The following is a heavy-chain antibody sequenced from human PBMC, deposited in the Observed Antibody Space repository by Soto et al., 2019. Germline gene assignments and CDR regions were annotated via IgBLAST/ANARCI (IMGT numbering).Heavy chain of an antibody. Sequence: QVQLQESGPGLVKPSQTLSLNCTVYGGSISSGGYYCSWISKHPGKGLEWIGYIYYSGSTYYNPSLKSRVTISVDTCKNQFSLKLSSVTSADTAVYYCARVEAGYGDCVYWGQGTLVTV. CDR3: ARVEAGYGDCVY. D-gene: IGHD4-17*01. CDR1: GGSISSGGYY. CDR2: IYYSGST. J-gene: IGHJ4*02. V-gene: IGHV4-31*03.